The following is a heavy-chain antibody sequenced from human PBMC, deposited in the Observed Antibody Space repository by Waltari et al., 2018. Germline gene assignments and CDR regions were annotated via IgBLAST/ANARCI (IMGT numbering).Heavy chain of an antibody. J-gene: IGHJ4*02. V-gene: IGHV7-4-1*02. D-gene: IGHD3-3*01. CDR3: ARPPDGRPITIFGVAPFDY. Sequence: QVQLVQSGSELKKPGASVKVSCKASGYTFTSYAMNWVRQAPGQGLEWMGWINTNTWNPTYAQGFTGRFVFSLDTSVSTAYLQISSLKAEDTAVYYCARPPDGRPITIFGVAPFDYWGQGTLVTVSS. CDR1: GYTFTSYA. CDR2: INTNTWNP.